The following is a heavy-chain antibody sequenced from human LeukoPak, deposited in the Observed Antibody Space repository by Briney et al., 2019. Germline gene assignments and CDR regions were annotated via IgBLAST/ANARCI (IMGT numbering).Heavy chain of an antibody. CDR2: IKQDGSEK. CDR1: GFTFSSYW. Sequence: GGSLRLSCAASGFTFSSYWMSWVHQAPGKGLERVANIKQDGSEKYYVDSVKGRFTISRDNAKNSLYLQMNSLRAEDTAVYYCARAKVTYYDFWSGYTYYYYMDVWGKGTTVTVSS. V-gene: IGHV3-7*01. D-gene: IGHD3-3*01. CDR3: ARAKVTYYDFWSGYTYYYYMDV. J-gene: IGHJ6*03.